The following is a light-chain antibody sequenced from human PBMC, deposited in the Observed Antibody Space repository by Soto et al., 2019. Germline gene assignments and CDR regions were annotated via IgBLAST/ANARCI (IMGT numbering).Light chain of an antibody. CDR2: GAS. CDR1: QSVGSN. V-gene: IGKV3-15*01. J-gene: IGKJ1*01. Sequence: EIVMTQSPATLSVSPGERATLSCRASQSVGSNLAWYQQKPGQAPRLLIYGASTRATGIPGRFSGSGSGTEFTLTISSLQSEDFAVYFCQSYKNWNQFGPGTKVEIK. CDR3: QSYKNWNQ.